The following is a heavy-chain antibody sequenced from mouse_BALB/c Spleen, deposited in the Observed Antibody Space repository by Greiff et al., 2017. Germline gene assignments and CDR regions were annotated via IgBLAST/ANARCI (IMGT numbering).Heavy chain of an antibody. CDR2: IWAGGST. CDR1: GFSLTRYG. Sequence: QVQLQQSGPGLVAPSQSLSITCTVSGFSLTRYGVHWVRQPPGKGLEWLGVIWAGGSTNYNSALMSRLSISKDNSKSQVFLKMNSLQTDDTAMYYCARDRGYFDYWGQGTTLTVSS. V-gene: IGHV2-9*02. J-gene: IGHJ2*01. CDR3: ARDRGYFDY. D-gene: IGHD3-3*01.